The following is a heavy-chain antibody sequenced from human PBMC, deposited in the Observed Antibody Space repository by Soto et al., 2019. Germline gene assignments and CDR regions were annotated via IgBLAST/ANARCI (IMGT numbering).Heavy chain of an antibody. Sequence: QVQLVESGGGVVQPGRSLRLSCAASGFTFSSYGMHWVRQAPGKGLEWVAVISYDGSNKYYADSVKGRFTISRDNSKNTLYLQMNSLRAEDTAVYYCAKLTNWGLWFGELLLDPFDYWGQGTLVTVSS. J-gene: IGHJ4*02. D-gene: IGHD3-10*01. CDR3: AKLTNWGLWFGELLLDPFDY. V-gene: IGHV3-30*18. CDR1: GFTFSSYG. CDR2: ISYDGSNK.